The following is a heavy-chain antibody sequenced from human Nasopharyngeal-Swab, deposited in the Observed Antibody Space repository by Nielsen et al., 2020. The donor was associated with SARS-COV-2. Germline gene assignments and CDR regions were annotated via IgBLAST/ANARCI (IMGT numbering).Heavy chain of an antibody. CDR1: GFTFDDYA. D-gene: IGHD4-23*01. CDR2: ISWNSAHI. J-gene: IGHJ4*02. Sequence: SLKISCAASGFTFDDYAMHWVRQAPGKGLEWVSGISWNSAHIVYADSVKGRFTISRDNAKNSLYPQMNSLRAEDTALYYCAKDSNYGGHRGAFDYWGQGTLVSVSS. CDR3: AKDSNYGGHRGAFDY. V-gene: IGHV3-9*01.